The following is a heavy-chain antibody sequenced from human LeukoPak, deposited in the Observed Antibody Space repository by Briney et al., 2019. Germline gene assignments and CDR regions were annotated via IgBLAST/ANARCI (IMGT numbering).Heavy chain of an antibody. J-gene: IGHJ4*02. CDR1: GFTFTSFG. CDR3: AKDLMSIKALIPWDY. D-gene: IGHD2-21*01. Sequence: GGSLRLSCAASGFTFTSFGMRWVRQAPGKGMEWVAFIRNDGDVIYYAESVKGRFTISRDNSKNTVYLQLNSLRAEDTAVYYCAKDLMSIKALIPWDYWGQGTLVTVSP. V-gene: IGHV3-30*02. CDR2: IRNDGDVI.